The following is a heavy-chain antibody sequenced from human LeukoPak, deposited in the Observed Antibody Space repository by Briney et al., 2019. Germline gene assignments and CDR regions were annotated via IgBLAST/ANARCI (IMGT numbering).Heavy chain of an antibody. V-gene: IGHV3-21*01. Sequence: GGSLRLSCAASGFTFSSYSMRWVRQAPGKGLEWVCCISSGSRYICCAASVRGRFTISRDNAKNSLYLQMKGVRAEDTAVFYCARGPPMVFDLDYWGQGTLVTFAS. CDR2: ISSGSRYI. CDR1: GFTFSSYS. D-gene: IGHD2-8*01. CDR3: ARGPPMVFDLDY. J-gene: IGHJ4*02.